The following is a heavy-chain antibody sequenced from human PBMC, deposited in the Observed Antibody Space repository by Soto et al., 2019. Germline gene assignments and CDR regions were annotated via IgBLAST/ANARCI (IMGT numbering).Heavy chain of an antibody. J-gene: IGHJ5*02. CDR3: ARYDAESGSNKLDP. CDR1: GGSVSSRRHF. Sequence: QVQLQEAGPGVVKPSDTLSVTCTVSGGSVSSRRHFWSWIRQPPGGGLQWIGYIYYTGNTNYSPSLKSRATLSVDTSSNQFSLRLTSVTAADTAIYYCARYDAESGSNKLDPWGQGTLVTVSS. CDR2: IYYTGNT. D-gene: IGHD5-12*01. V-gene: IGHV4-61*01.